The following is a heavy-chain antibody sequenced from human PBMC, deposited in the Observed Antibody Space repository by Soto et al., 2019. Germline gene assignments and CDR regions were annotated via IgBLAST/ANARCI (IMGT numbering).Heavy chain of an antibody. V-gene: IGHV3-48*01. CDR2: ISSNSSTT. Sequence: GGSLRLSCAASGFTFSSYSMNWVRQAPGKGLEWVSYISSNSSTTYYADSVKGRFTISRDSSKNTVSLEMTSLRAEDTAVYYCAKGGRQWLVTSDFNYWGQGALVTVSS. CDR3: AKGGRQWLVTSDFNY. CDR1: GFTFSSYS. J-gene: IGHJ4*02. D-gene: IGHD6-19*01.